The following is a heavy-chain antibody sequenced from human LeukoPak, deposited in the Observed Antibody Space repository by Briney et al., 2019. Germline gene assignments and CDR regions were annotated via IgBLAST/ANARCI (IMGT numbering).Heavy chain of an antibody. V-gene: IGHV4-34*01. CDR2: IDHTGST. D-gene: IGHD3-10*01. Sequence: PSETLSLTCAVYGGSFSGYYWSWIRQPPGKALEWIGEIDHTGSTHYNPSLKSRVTMSVDASKNQFSLKLTFVTAADTAVYYCARVRGLWFGVRNDYWGQGTLVTVSS. J-gene: IGHJ4*02. CDR1: GGSFSGYY. CDR3: ARVRGLWFGVRNDY.